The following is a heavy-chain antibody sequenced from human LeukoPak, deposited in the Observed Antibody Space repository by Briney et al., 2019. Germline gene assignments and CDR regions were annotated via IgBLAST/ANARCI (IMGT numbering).Heavy chain of an antibody. CDR2: ISSSSSYI. CDR1: GFTFSSYS. D-gene: IGHD2-21*02. CDR3: ARDAYCGGDCYSGGECDI. Sequence: GGSLRLSCAASGFTFSSYSMNWVRQAPGKGLEWVSSISSSSSYIYYADSVKGRFTISRDNAKNSLYLQMNSLRAEDTAVYYCARDAYCGGDCYSGGECDIWGQGTMVTVSS. J-gene: IGHJ3*02. V-gene: IGHV3-21*01.